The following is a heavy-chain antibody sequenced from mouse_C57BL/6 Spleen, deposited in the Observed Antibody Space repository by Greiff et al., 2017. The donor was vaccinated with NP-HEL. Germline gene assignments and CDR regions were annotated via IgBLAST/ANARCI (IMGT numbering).Heavy chain of an antibody. CDR1: GYTFTSYW. D-gene: IGHD1-1*01. V-gene: IGHV1-55*01. J-gene: IGHJ2*01. CDR2: IYPGSGST. Sequence: VQLQQPGAELVKPGASVKMSCKASGYTFTSYWITWVKQRPGQGLEWIGDIYPGSGSTNYNEKFKSKATLTVDTSSSTAYMQLSSLTSEDSAVYYCAKNGGYYGSPFDCWGQGTTLTDSS. CDR3: AKNGGYYGSPFDC.